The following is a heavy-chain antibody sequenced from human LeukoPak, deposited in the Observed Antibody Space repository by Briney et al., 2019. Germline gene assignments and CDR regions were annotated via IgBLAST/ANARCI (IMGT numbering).Heavy chain of an antibody. D-gene: IGHD4/OR15-4a*01. CDR1: GFTFSPYS. Sequence: GGSLRLSCTASGFTFSPYSMNWVRQAPGKGLEWVSSISSSSYYIYYADSVKGRFTISRDNAKNSLYLQMNSLRAEDTAVYYCARIPNSANFPNWFDPWGQGTLVTVSS. J-gene: IGHJ5*02. CDR2: ISSSSYYI. CDR3: ARIPNSANFPNWFDP. V-gene: IGHV3-21*01.